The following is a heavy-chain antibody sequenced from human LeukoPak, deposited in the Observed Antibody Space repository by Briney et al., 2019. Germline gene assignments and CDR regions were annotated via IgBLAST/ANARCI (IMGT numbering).Heavy chain of an antibody. J-gene: IGHJ3*02. CDR1: GFTFDDYA. D-gene: IGHD1-26*01. CDR3: AKEDGGSSSTPDAFDI. CDR2: ISWNSGSI. Sequence: PGGSLRLSCAASGFTFDDYAMHWGRQAPGKGLEWVSGISWNSGSIGYADSVKGRLTISRDNAKNSLYLQMNSLRAEDTALYYCAKEDGGSSSTPDAFDIWGQGTMVTVSS. V-gene: IGHV3-9*01.